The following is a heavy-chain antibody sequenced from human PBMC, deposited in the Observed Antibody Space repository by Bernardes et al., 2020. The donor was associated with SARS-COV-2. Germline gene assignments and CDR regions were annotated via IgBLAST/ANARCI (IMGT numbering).Heavy chain of an antibody. J-gene: IGHJ6*02. CDR2: ISGSGEST. D-gene: IGHD3-10*01. CDR1: GFTFSSYA. Sequence: GGSLRLSCAASGFTFSSYAMTWVRQAPGKGLEWGSAISGSGESTFYADSLKGRFTISRDNSKNTLYLQVNSLRAEDTAVYYCAKGGDYDYYGMDVWGQGTTVTVSS. V-gene: IGHV3-23*01. CDR3: AKGGDYDYYGMDV.